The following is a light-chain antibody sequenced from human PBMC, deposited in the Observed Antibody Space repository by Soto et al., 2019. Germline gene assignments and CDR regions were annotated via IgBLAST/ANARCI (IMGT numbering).Light chain of an antibody. Sequence: EIVLTQSPGTLSLSPGERATLSCSASQSVSSSYLAWYQQKPGQAPMLLIYGASSSATGIPDRLSGSGSGTDFTLTISRLEPEDFAVYYCQQYGSSPFTFGPGTKVDI. CDR1: QSVSSSY. CDR3: QQYGSSPFT. J-gene: IGKJ3*01. CDR2: GAS. V-gene: IGKV3-20*01.